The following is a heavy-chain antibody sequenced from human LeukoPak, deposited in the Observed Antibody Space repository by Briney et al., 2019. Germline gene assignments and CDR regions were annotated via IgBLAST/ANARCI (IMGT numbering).Heavy chain of an antibody. V-gene: IGHV4-34*01. CDR2: IYYSGST. CDR1: GGSFSGYY. D-gene: IGHD3-22*01. Sequence: SETLSLTCAVYGGSFSGYYWSWIRQPPGKGLEWIGSIYYSGSTYHNPSLKSRVTISVDTSKNQFSLKLSSVTAADTAVYYCARDRGGASYYYDSSGYYYGFDYWGQGTLVTVSS. J-gene: IGHJ4*02. CDR3: ARDRGGASYYYDSSGYYYGFDY.